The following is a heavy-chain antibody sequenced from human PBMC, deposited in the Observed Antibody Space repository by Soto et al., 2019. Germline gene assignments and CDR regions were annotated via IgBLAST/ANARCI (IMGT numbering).Heavy chain of an antibody. CDR1: GYSMTSGGYY. V-gene: IGHV4-31*03. CDR2: IYYSGGT. J-gene: IGHJ6*02. CDR3: ATLLGSHQHYYFGIDV. D-gene: IGHD2-2*01. Sequence: QMQLQESGPELVKPSQTLSLICTVSGYSMTSGGYYWSWIRHLPGKGLEWIGYIYYSGGTQFNPSLKSRVSMSVDTSKNQFSLRLSSVTAADTAVYYCATLLGSHQHYYFGIDVRGQGTTVTVSS.